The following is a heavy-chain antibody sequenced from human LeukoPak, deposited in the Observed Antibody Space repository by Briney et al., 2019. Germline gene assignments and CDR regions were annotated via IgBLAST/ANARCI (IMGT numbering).Heavy chain of an antibody. CDR1: GGSISSYY. CDR2: IYYSGST. J-gene: IGHJ3*02. CDR3: ASQRWGYDAFDI. V-gene: IGHV4-59*01. D-gene: IGHD3-16*01. Sequence: PSETLSLTCTVSGGSISSYYWSWIRQPPGKGLEWIGYIYYSGSTNHNPSLKSRVTISVDTSKNQFSLKLSSVTAADTAVYYCASQRWGYDAFDIWGQGTMVTVSS.